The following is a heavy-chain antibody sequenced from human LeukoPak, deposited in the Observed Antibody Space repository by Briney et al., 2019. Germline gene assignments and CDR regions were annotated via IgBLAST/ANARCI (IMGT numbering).Heavy chain of an antibody. CDR3: AKDPGYSGGFCFQH. J-gene: IGHJ1*01. D-gene: IGHD6-19*01. CDR1: GFTFSSYW. V-gene: IGHV3-74*01. Sequence: PGGPLRLSCAASGFTFSSYWMHWVRQAPGKALVWVSRINSDGSTTSYADSVKGRFTISRDNAKNTLYLQMNSLRAEDTAVYYCAKDPGYSGGFCFQHWGQGTLVTVSS. CDR2: INSDGSTT.